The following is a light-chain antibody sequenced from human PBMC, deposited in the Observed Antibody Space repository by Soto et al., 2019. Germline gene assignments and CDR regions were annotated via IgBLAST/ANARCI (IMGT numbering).Light chain of an antibody. CDR2: GAS. CDR3: QQYNNWPWT. Sequence: VITQSAATGSVSQGGSATLSCGASQSISDALAWYQQKPGQAPRLLIYGASKRASGFPARFSGSGSGTDFTLTISSLQSEDFAGYYCQQYNNWPWTFGQGTKVDI. J-gene: IGKJ1*01. V-gene: IGKV3-15*01. CDR1: QSISDA.